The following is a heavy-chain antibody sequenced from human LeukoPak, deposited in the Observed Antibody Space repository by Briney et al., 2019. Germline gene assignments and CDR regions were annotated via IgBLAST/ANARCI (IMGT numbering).Heavy chain of an antibody. CDR1: GGSISSSSYY. Sequence: SETLSLTCTVSGGSISSSSYYWGWIRQPPGKGLEWIGSIYYSGSTYYNPSLKSRVTISVDTSKNQFSLKLSSVTAADTAVYYCARHSYYYGSGSYLGDGWFDPWGQGTLVTVSS. CDR3: ARHSYYYGSGSYLGDGWFDP. V-gene: IGHV4-39*01. CDR2: IYYSGST. D-gene: IGHD3-10*01. J-gene: IGHJ5*02.